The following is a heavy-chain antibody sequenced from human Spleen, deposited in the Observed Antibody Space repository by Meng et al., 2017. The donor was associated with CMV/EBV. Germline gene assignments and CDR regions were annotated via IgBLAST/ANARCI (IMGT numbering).Heavy chain of an antibody. CDR2: INPNSGGT. V-gene: IGHV1-2*02. J-gene: IGHJ6*02. D-gene: IGHD2/OR15-2a*01. CDR1: GYTFTGYY. CDR3: AREAGYFGYGMDV. Sequence: ASVKVSCKASGYTFTGYYMHWVRQAPGQGLEWMGWINPNSGGTNYAQKFQGRVTMTRDTSISTAYMELSRLRSDDTAVYYCAREAGYFGYGMDVWGQGTTVTVS.